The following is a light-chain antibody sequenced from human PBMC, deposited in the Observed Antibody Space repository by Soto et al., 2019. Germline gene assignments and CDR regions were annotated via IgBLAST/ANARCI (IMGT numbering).Light chain of an antibody. J-gene: IGKJ1*01. CDR2: SAS. CDR1: QGIGVR. CDR3: LQVNSFPRT. V-gene: IGKV1-12*01. Sequence: IQMTQSPSSPSASIGDRVTITCRASQGIGVRLAWFQQKPGKAPQYLIQSASTLQSGVPSRFSGSGSGTEFILTINSLQPEDVAIYYCLQVNSFPRTFGQGTKVDIK.